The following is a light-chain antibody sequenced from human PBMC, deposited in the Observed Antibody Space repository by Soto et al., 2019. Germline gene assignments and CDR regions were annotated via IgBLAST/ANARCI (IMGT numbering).Light chain of an antibody. CDR2: DAY. Sequence: EVLLTQSPDTLSFSPGERATLSLRASQTVDRYVAWYQQKVGQAPRLLIYDAYTRATGVGARFTGSGSATDFSLTITSLEPEDFAVYYCQQRGKWPSTFGPGTKVDIK. CDR1: QTVDRY. V-gene: IGKV3-11*01. CDR3: QQRGKWPST. J-gene: IGKJ2*02.